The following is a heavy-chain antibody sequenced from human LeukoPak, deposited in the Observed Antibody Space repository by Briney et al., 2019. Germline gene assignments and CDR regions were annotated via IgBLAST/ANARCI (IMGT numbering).Heavy chain of an antibody. D-gene: IGHD6-13*01. V-gene: IGHV4-34*01. J-gene: IGHJ4*02. CDR3: ARRAAAAYYFDY. CDR2: INHSGST. CDR1: GGSFSGYY. Sequence: PSETLSLTCAVYGGSFSGYYWSWIRQPPGKGLEWIGEINHSGSTNYNPSLKSRVTISVDTSKNQFSLKLSSVTAAGTAVYYCARRAAAAYYFDYWGQGTLVTVSS.